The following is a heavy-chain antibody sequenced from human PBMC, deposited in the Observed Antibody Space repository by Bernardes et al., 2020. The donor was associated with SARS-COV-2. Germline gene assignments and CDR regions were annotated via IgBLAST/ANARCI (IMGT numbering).Heavy chain of an antibody. Sequence: SETLSLTCAVYGGSFSGYYWSWIRQPPGKGLEWIGEINHSGSTNYNPSLKSRVTISVDTSKNQFSLKLSSVTAADTAVYYCARNSVDDYNWFDPWGQGTLVTVSS. J-gene: IGHJ5*02. CDR3: ARNSVDDYNWFDP. V-gene: IGHV4-34*01. D-gene: IGHD1-1*01. CDR1: GGSFSGYY. CDR2: INHSGST.